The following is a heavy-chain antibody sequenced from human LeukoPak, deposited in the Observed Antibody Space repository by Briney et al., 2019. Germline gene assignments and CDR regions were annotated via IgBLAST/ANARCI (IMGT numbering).Heavy chain of an antibody. CDR2: IYPGDSDT. CDR1: GYSFTSYW. CDR3: ARLPYYDFWSGYSSFDY. J-gene: IGHJ4*02. D-gene: IGHD3-3*01. V-gene: IGHV5-51*01. Sequence: GESLKISCKGSGYSFTSYWIDWVRQMPGKGLEWMGIIYPGDSDTRYSPSFQGQVTISADKSISTAYLQWSSLKASDTAMYYCARLPYYDFWSGYSSFDYWGQGTLVTVSS.